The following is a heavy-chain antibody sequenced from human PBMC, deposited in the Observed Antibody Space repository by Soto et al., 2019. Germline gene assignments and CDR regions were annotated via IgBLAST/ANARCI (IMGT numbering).Heavy chain of an antibody. J-gene: IGHJ6*02. CDR1: GFTFSTYG. D-gene: IGHD1-26*01. CDR3: AKDREGKNYYVMDV. CDR2: ISDDGSKK. Sequence: QVQLVESGGGVAQPGRSLRLSCAASGFTFSTYGMHWVRQAPGKGMEWVAVISDDGSKKNYVDSVKGRFTISRDNSKNTLYLQMNSLRAEDTAVYYCAKDREGKNYYVMDVWGQGTTVTVSS. V-gene: IGHV3-30*18.